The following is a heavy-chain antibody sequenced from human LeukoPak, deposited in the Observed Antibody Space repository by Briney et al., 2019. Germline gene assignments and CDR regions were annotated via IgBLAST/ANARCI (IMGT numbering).Heavy chain of an antibody. V-gene: IGHV4-31*03. CDR3: ARDGYYYDSSGYITPYDAFDI. CDR1: GGSISSGGYY. CDR2: IYYSGST. J-gene: IGHJ3*02. D-gene: IGHD3-22*01. Sequence: PSETLSLTCTVSGGSISSGGYYWSWIRQHPGKGLEWIGYIYYSGSTYYNPSLKSRVTISVDTSKNQFSLKLSSVTAADTAVYYCARDGYYYDSSGYITPYDAFDIWGQGTMVTVSS.